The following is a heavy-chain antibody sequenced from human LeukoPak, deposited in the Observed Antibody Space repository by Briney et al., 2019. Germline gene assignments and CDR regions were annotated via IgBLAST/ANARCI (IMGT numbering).Heavy chain of an antibody. CDR1: EFTFRSYE. CDR2: ISSTGNTI. CDR3: ARGRYCSGHNCYFDY. D-gene: IGHD2-15*01. J-gene: IGHJ4*02. Sequence: GGSLRLSCAASEFTFRSYEMNWVRQAPGKGLEWISYISSTGNTIYYVDSVQGRFTISRDNAKNSLYLQMNSLRAEDTAVYCCARGRYCSGHNCYFDYWGQGTLVTVSS. V-gene: IGHV3-48*03.